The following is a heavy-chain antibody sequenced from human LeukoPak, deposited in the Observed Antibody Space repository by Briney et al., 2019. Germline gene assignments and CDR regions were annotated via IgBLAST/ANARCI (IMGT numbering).Heavy chain of an antibody. CDR3: ASDPGVLRFLEWSPLGMDV. Sequence: VASVKVSCKVSGGTFSSYAISWVRQAPGQGLEWVGGIIPIFGTANYAQKLEGRVTLTADESTSTAYMELSSLRSEDTAVYYCASDPGVLRFLEWSPLGMDVWGQGTTVTVSS. CDR2: IIPIFGTA. J-gene: IGHJ6*02. CDR1: GGTFSSYA. D-gene: IGHD3-3*01. V-gene: IGHV1-69*13.